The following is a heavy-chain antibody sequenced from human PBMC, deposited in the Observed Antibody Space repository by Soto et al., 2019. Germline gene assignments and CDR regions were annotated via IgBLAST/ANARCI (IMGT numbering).Heavy chain of an antibody. CDR1: GFTFSNAW. D-gene: IGHD1-26*01. V-gene: IGHV3-15*01. CDR3: TTMPKWEQPFDY. J-gene: IGHJ4*02. Sequence: GGSLRLSCAASGFTFSNAWMSWVRQAPGKGLEWVGRIKSKTDGGTTDYAAPVKGRFTISRDDSKNTLYLQMNSLKTEDTAVYYCTTMPKWEQPFDYWGQGTLVTVSS. CDR2: IKSKTDGGTT.